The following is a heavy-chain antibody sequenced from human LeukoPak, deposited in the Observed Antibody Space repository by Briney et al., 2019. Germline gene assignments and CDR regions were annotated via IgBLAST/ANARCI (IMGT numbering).Heavy chain of an antibody. CDR2: IYYSGST. V-gene: IGHV4-39*01. Sequence: SETLSLTCTASGGSISNSGFYWGWIRQPPGKGLEWIATIYYSGSTYYNPSLKSRVTMSVDTSKNQFSLNLSSVTAADTAVYYCARRIATDGSKFFDYWGQGTLVTVSS. CDR1: GGSISNSGFY. CDR3: ARRIATDGSKFFDY. J-gene: IGHJ4*02. D-gene: IGHD6-13*01.